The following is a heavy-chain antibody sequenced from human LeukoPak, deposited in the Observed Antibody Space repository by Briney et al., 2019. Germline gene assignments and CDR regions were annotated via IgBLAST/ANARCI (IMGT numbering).Heavy chain of an antibody. J-gene: IGHJ3*02. CDR3: ARAPLSWYEAFDI. CDR1: GFTFSSYI. D-gene: IGHD6-13*01. V-gene: IGHV3-21*01. CDR2: ISSSSSYI. Sequence: GGSLRLSCAASGFTFSSYIMNWVRQAPGKGLEWVSSISSSSSYIYYADSVKGRFTISRDNAKNSLYLQMNSLRAEDTAVYYCARAPLSWYEAFDIWGQGTMVTVSS.